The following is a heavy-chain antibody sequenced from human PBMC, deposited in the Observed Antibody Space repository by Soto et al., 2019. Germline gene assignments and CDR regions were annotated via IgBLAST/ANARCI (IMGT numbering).Heavy chain of an antibody. CDR3: ARKRNYYYGMDV. CDR2: IYGSGST. J-gene: IGHJ6*02. CDR1: GGDISGNY. V-gene: IGHV4-59*01. Sequence: PSETLSLTCSVSGGDISGNYWSWIRQPPGKGLEWIGYIYGSGSTKYSPSLKSRVTISADTSKNQISLKLTSVTAADTADYFCARKRNYYYGMDVWGQGPTVTVSS.